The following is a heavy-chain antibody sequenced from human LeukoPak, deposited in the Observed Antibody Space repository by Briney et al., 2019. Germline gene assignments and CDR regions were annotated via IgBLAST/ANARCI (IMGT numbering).Heavy chain of an antibody. D-gene: IGHD3-16*01. CDR1: GFTFSTYP. J-gene: IGHJ6*02. V-gene: IGHV3-48*01. Sequence: GGSLRLSCAASGFTFSTYPMNWVRQAPGKGLEWISHIRGSGTTDYADSVKGRFTISRDNAKNSLYLQLSSLRAEDTAVYYCAKDRRMMSSYYGMDVWGQGTTVTVSS. CDR3: AKDRRMMSSYYGMDV. CDR2: IRGSGTT.